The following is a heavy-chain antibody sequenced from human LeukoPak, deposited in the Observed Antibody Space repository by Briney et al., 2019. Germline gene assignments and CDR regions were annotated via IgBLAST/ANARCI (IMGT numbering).Heavy chain of an antibody. CDR3: AREPQNYYGSGTYYSPGINWFDP. V-gene: IGHV1-69*05. J-gene: IGHJ5*02. Sequence: SVKVSCKASGGTFSSYAISWVRQAPGQGVEGMGRNIPIFGTANYAQKFQGRVTITTDESKSTAYMELSSLRSEDTAVYYCAREPQNYYGSGTYYSPGINWFDPWCQGTLVTVSS. CDR2: NIPIFGTA. CDR1: GGTFSSYA. D-gene: IGHD3-10*01.